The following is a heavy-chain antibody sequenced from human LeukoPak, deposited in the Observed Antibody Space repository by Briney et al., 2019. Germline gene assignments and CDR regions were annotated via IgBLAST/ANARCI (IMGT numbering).Heavy chain of an antibody. CDR2: IYHSGST. CDR3: ARDQKGFDY. V-gene: IGHV4-30-2*01. J-gene: IGHJ4*02. Sequence: PSQTLSLTCAVSGGSISSGGYSWSWIRQPPGKGLEWIGYIYHSGSTYYNPSLKSRVTISVDRSKNQFSLKLSSVTAADTAVYYCARDQKGFDYWGQGTLVTVSS. CDR1: GGSISSGGYS.